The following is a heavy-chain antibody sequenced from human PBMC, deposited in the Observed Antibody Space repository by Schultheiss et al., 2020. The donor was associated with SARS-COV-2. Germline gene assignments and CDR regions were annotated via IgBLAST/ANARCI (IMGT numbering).Heavy chain of an antibody. V-gene: IGHV4-59*01. D-gene: IGHD2-15*01. CDR2: SVST. Sequence: SETLSLTCTVSVNSISSYYWRWIRQPPGKGLEWKSVSTNCNPSLKSRVTISVDTSKNQFSLKLSSVTAADTAVYYCARLCSGGSCYIDYWGQGTLVTVSS. CDR3: ARLCSGGSCYIDY. J-gene: IGHJ4*02. CDR1: VNSISSYY.